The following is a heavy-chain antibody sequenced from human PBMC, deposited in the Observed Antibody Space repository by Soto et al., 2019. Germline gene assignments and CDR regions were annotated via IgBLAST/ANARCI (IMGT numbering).Heavy chain of an antibody. CDR2: ISGAGTTT. Sequence: GGALRLSWAASGCTFSSYWMHWGRQAPGKGLVWVSSISGAGTTTKYADSVKGRFTISRDNAENTLYLQMNSLRAEDTAVYYCARGGAGYWNFDYLGKGTLVTVSS. J-gene: IGHJ4*02. D-gene: IGHD5-12*01. V-gene: IGHV3-74*03. CDR1: GCTFSSYW. CDR3: ARGGAGYWNFDY.